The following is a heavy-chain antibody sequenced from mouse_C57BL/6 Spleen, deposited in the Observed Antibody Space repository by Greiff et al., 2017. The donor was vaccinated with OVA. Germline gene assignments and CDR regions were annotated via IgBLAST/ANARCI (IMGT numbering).Heavy chain of an antibody. CDR1: GYAFSSSW. CDR2: IYPGDGDT. V-gene: IGHV1-82*01. Sequence: VKLQESGPELVKPGASVKISCKASGYAFSSSWMNWVKQRPGKGLEWIGRIYPGDGDTNYNGKFKGKATLTADKSSSTAYMQLSSLTSEDSAVYFCARRGYGYASYYYAMDYWGQGTSVTVSS. CDR3: ARRGYGYASYYYAMDY. D-gene: IGHD2-2*01. J-gene: IGHJ4*01.